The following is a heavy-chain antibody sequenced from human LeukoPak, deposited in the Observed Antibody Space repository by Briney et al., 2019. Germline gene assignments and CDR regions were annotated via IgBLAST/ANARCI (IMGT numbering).Heavy chain of an antibody. D-gene: IGHD1-1*01. J-gene: IGHJ4*02. Sequence: GGSLRLSCAGSGFTFITSAMNWVRQAPGKGLEWVSGIRGGGGSTHYADSVKGRFTISRDNSKNTVDLQMNSLRAEDTAVYYCAKDVGYNCHRNFDYWGQGTLVTVSS. CDR2: IRGGGGST. V-gene: IGHV3-23*01. CDR3: AKDVGYNCHRNFDY. CDR1: GFTFITSA.